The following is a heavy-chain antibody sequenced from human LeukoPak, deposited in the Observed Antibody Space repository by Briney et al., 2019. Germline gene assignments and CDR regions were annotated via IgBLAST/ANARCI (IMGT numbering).Heavy chain of an antibody. D-gene: IGHD3-3*01. CDR2: SNPNSGGT. J-gene: IGHJ4*02. CDR1: GYTFTCYY. CDR3: ARGWDFWSGYYILDFDY. V-gene: IGHV1-2*02. Sequence: ASVTVSCKASGYTFTCYYMHWVRQAPGQGLEWMGWSNPNSGGTNYAQKFQGRVTMTRDTSISTAYMELSRLRSDDTAVYYCARGWDFWSGYYILDFDYWGQGTLVTVSS.